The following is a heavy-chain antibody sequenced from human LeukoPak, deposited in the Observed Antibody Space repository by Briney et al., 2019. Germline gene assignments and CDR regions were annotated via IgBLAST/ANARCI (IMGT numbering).Heavy chain of an antibody. CDR1: GYTFSTYP. CDR2: INTNTGSP. J-gene: IGHJ4*02. D-gene: IGHD3-22*01. Sequence: ASVTVSCKASGYTFSTYPMNWVRQAPGQGLEWMGWINTNTGSPTYAQGLTGRFVFSLDTSVSTAFLQTNSLKAEDTALYYCVRGIDTTGYFNYWGQGTLVTVSS. CDR3: VRGIDTTGYFNY. V-gene: IGHV7-4-1*02.